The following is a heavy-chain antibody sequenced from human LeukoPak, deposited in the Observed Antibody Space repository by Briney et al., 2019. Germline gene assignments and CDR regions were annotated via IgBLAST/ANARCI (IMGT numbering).Heavy chain of an antibody. Sequence: SGPALVKPTQTLTLTCTFSGFSLSTAGVRVSWIRQPPGKALEWLARIDWDDDTFYSTSLKTRLTISRDTSKNQVFLTMTNMDPVDTATYYCARIFHDSGSSPFDSWGQGTLVTVSS. V-gene: IGHV2-70*04. D-gene: IGHD6-6*01. CDR1: GFSLSTAGVR. CDR2: IDWDDDT. J-gene: IGHJ4*02. CDR3: ARIFHDSGSSPFDS.